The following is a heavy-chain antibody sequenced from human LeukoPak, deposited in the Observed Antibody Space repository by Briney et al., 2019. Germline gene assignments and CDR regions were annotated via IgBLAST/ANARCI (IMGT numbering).Heavy chain of an antibody. J-gene: IGHJ4*02. CDR2: INQISSHI. Sequence: PGGSLRLSCAASGFTFSSSAMNWVRQAPGKGLEWVSSINQISSHIYYAESVRGRFSISRDNSKNTLYLQMNSLRAEDTAVYYCVKDGSGYYDSGGRYYFDYWGQGTLVTVSS. V-gene: IGHV3-21*01. D-gene: IGHD3-22*01. CDR3: VKDGSGYYDSGGRYYFDY. CDR1: GFTFSSSA.